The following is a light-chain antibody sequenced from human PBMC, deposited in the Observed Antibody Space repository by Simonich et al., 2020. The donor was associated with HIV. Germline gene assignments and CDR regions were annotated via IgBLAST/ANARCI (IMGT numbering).Light chain of an antibody. J-gene: IGKJ5*01. V-gene: IGKV3-11*01. CDR2: DAS. CDR1: QSVGSY. Sequence: DIVFTQSPATLSLSPGQRGTLPCRASQSVGSYLAWYQQKPGQAPRLLIYDASNRATGIPARFSGSGSGTDFTLTISSLEPEDFATYYCQQSYSTPITFGQGTRLEI. CDR3: QQSYSTPIT.